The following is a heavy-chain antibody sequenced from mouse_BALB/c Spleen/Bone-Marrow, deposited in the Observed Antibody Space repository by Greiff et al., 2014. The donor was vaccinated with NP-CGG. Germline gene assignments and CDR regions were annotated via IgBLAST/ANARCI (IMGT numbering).Heavy chain of an antibody. D-gene: IGHD2-3*01. CDR3: ARGGYDTSIFAY. CDR1: GYTFSSYW. Sequence: QVHVKQSGAELMKPGASVKISCKAPGYTFSSYWIEWVNQRPGHGLEWIGEILPGSGTAHYNERFKDKATFTADTSSNTAYMQLSSLTSEDSAVYYCARGGYDTSIFAYWGQGTLVTVSA. J-gene: IGHJ3*01. V-gene: IGHV1-9*01. CDR2: ILPGSGTA.